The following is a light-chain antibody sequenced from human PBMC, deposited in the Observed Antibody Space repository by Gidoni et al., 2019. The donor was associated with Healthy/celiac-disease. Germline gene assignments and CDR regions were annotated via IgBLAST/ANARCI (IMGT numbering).Light chain of an antibody. CDR1: QSVSSSY. CDR2: GAS. J-gene: IGKJ1*01. Sequence: EIVLTQSPGTLSLSPGERATLSCRASQSVSSSYLAWYQQKPGQAPRLLIYGASSRATGIPDRFSVSGSGTDFTLTISRLEPEYFAVYYCQQYGSSPRTFGQGTKVEIK. V-gene: IGKV3-20*01. CDR3: QQYGSSPRT.